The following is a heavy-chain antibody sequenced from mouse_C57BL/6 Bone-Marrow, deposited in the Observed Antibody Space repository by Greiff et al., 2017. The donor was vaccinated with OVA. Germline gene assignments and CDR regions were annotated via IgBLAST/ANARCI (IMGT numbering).Heavy chain of an antibody. V-gene: IGHV5-6*01. D-gene: IGHD2-2*01. CDR2: ISSGGSYT. J-gene: IGHJ2*01. CDR3: ARVGGLRRGDYFDY. Sequence: EVQVVESGGDLVKPGGSLKLSCAASGFTFSSYGMSWVRQTPDKRLEWVATISSGGSYTYYPDSVKGRFTISRDNAKNTLYLQMSSLKSEDTAMYYCARVGGLRRGDYFDYWGQGTTLTVSS. CDR1: GFTFSSYG.